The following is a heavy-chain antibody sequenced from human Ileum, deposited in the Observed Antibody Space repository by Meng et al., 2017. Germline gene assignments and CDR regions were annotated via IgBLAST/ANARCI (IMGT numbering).Heavy chain of an antibody. V-gene: IGHV6-1*01. CDR2: TYYRSKWFN. Sequence: VQLQHTSQGLVKPPQTLSPTIAISGDSVSSNSAAWNWIRQSPSRGLEWLGRTYYRSKWFNEYAVSVKSRITINPDTSENQFSLQLNSVTPEDAAVYYCARGGGSYYHFDYWGQGTLVTVSS. D-gene: IGHD1-26*01. CDR1: GDSVSSNSAA. CDR3: ARGGGSYYHFDY. J-gene: IGHJ4*02.